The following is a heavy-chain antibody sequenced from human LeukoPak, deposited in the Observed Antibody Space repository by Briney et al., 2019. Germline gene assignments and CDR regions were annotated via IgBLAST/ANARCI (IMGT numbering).Heavy chain of an antibody. CDR3: AVYPSEGGYYYYYFMDV. Sequence: GGSLRLSCAASGFTFDDYGMSWVRQAPGKGLEWVTGINWNGGSTGYADSVKGRFTISRDNAKNSLYLQMHSLRAEAADLYSWAVYPSEGGYYYYYFMDVWGKGTTVTVSS. CDR2: INWNGGST. V-gene: IGHV3-20*04. CDR1: GFTFDDYG. J-gene: IGHJ6*03. D-gene: IGHD2-8*01.